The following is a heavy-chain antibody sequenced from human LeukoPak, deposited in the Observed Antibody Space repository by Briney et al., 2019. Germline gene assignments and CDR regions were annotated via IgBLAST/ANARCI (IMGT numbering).Heavy chain of an antibody. J-gene: IGHJ3*02. CDR3: ACLTTADAFGI. CDR2: IYDSGST. Sequence: SETLSLTCAVYGGSFSGYYWSWIRQPPGKGLEWIGYIYDSGSTNYNPSLKSRVTISVDTSKNQFSLKLSSVTAADTAVYYCACLTTADAFGIWGQGTMVTVSS. D-gene: IGHD3-22*01. CDR1: GGSFSGYY. V-gene: IGHV4-59*01.